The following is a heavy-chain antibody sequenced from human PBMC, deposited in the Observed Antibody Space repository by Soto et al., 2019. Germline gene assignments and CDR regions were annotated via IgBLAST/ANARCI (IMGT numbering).Heavy chain of an antibody. J-gene: IGHJ3*02. Sequence: ASVKVSCKASGYTFTSYGISWVRQAPGQGLEWMGWISAYNGNTNYAQKLQGRVTMTTDTSTSTAYMELRSLRSDDTAVYYCARGRYSGYDLDAFDIWGQGTMVNVSS. CDR3: ARGRYSGYDLDAFDI. V-gene: IGHV1-18*01. CDR1: GYTFTSYG. D-gene: IGHD5-12*01. CDR2: ISAYNGNT.